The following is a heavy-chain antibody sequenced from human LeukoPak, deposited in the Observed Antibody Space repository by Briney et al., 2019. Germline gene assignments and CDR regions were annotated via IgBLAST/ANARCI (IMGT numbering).Heavy chain of an antibody. D-gene: IGHD6-6*01. CDR3: ARGASSSQDWFDP. CDR2: INHSGST. Sequence: KSSETLSLTCAVYGGSFSGYYWSWIRQPPGKGLEWIGEINHSGSTNYNPSLKSRVTISVDTSKNQFSLKLSSVTAADTAVYYCARGASSSQDWFDPWGQGTLVTVSS. CDR1: GGSFSGYY. J-gene: IGHJ5*02. V-gene: IGHV4-34*01.